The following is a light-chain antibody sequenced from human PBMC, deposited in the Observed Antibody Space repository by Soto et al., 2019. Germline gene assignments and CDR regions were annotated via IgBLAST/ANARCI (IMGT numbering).Light chain of an antibody. CDR3: ISYTGSSTSYV. Sequence: QSVLTQPASVSGSPGQSITISCSGTRSDIGSYNYVAWYQQFPGKTPKILIYGVSNRPSGVSSRFSGSKSGNTASLTISGLXAEDEAVYYCISYTGSSTSYVFGSGTKVTVL. V-gene: IGLV2-14*01. CDR1: RSDIGSYNY. J-gene: IGLJ1*01. CDR2: GVS.